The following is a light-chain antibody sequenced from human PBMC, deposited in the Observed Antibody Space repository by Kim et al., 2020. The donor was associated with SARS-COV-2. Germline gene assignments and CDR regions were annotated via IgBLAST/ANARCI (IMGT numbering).Light chain of an antibody. CDR1: QGIARY. CDR3: QQYNTYPWT. J-gene: IGKJ1*01. Sequence: AAVGDRVTITCRASQGIARYLAWVQQKPGRAPKSLIYAASTLQSGVPSRFSATGSLTYFTLTISSLQPEDSATYFCQQYNTYPWTFGQGTKVDIK. V-gene: IGKV1-16*01. CDR2: AAS.